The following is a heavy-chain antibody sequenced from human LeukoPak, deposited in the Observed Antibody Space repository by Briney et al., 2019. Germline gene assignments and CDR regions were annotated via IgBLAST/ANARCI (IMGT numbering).Heavy chain of an antibody. CDR3: ARVGDSPPHVDY. V-gene: IGHV4-30-2*01. D-gene: IGHD3-22*01. J-gene: IGHJ4*02. CDR1: GVSISSGGYS. Sequence: PSETLSLTCAVSGVSISSGGYSWSWIRQPPGKGLEWIGYIYHSGSTYYNPSLKSRVTISVDRSKNQFSLKLSSVTAADTAVYYCARVGDSPPHVDYWGQGTLVTVSS. CDR2: IYHSGST.